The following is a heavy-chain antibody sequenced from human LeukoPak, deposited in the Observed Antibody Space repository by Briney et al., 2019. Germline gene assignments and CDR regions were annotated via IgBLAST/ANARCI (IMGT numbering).Heavy chain of an antibody. CDR1: GFTFSSYG. V-gene: IGHV3-33*01. CDR2: IWYVGSNK. D-gene: IGHD6-13*01. J-gene: IGHJ4*02. CDR3: ARGFTAAAEFDY. Sequence: GGSLRLSCAASGFTFSSYGMHWVRQAPGKGLEWVAVIWYVGSNKYYADSVKGRFTISRDNSKNTLYLQMNSLRAEDTAVYYCARGFTAAAEFDYWGQGTLVTVSS.